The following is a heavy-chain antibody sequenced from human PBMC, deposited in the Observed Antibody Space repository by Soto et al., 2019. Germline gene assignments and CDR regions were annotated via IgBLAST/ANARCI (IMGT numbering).Heavy chain of an antibody. CDR1: GGTFSSYT. V-gene: IGHV1-69*02. CDR3: ARGPDIVVVPAAIEGAYYFDY. CDR2: IIPILGIA. J-gene: IGHJ4*02. Sequence: QVQLVQSGAEVKNPGSSVKVSCKASGGTFSSYTISWVRQAPGQGLEWMGRIIPILGIANYAQKFQGRVTITADKSTSTAYMELSSLRSEDTAVYYCARGPDIVVVPAAIEGAYYFDYWGQGTLVTVSS. D-gene: IGHD2-2*02.